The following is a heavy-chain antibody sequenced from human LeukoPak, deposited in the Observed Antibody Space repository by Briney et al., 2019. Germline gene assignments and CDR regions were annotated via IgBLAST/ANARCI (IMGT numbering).Heavy chain of an antibody. CDR2: INAGNGNT. Sequence: ASVKVSCKASGYTFTSYGISWVRQAPGQGLEWMGWINAGNGNTKYSQKFQGRVTITRDTSASTAYVELSSLRSEDTAVYYCARVGTTSYYYYGMDVWGQGTTVTVSS. J-gene: IGHJ6*02. CDR1: GYTFTSYG. V-gene: IGHV1-3*01. CDR3: ARVGTTSYYYYGMDV. D-gene: IGHD2/OR15-2a*01.